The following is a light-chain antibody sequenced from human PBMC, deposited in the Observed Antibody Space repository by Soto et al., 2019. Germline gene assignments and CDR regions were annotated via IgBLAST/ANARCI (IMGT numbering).Light chain of an antibody. CDR1: SSNIGAGYD. CDR2: GNS. J-gene: IGLJ1*01. CDR3: QSYDSSLSVLYV. Sequence: QSVLTQPPSVSGAPGQRVTISCTGSSSNIGAGYDVHWYQQLPGTVPKLLISGNSNRPSGVPDRFSGSKSGTSASLAITGLQPEDEADYYCQSYDSSLSVLYVFGTGTKVTVL. V-gene: IGLV1-40*01.